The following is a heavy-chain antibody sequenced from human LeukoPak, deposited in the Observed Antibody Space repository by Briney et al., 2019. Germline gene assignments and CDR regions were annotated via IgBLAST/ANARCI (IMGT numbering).Heavy chain of an antibody. CDR3: ASNLRSWGGWFDP. J-gene: IGHJ5*02. CDR1: GYSISSGYY. CDR2: IYYSGST. Sequence: PSETLSLTCTVSGYSISSGYYWGWIRQPPGKGLEWIGYIYYSGSTNYNPSLKSRVTISVDTSKNQFSLKLSSVTAADTAVYYCASNLRSWGGWFDPWGQGTLVTVSS. V-gene: IGHV4-61*01. D-gene: IGHD7-27*01.